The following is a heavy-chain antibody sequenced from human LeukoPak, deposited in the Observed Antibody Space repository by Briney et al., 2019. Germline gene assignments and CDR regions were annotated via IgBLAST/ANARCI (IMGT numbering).Heavy chain of an antibody. CDR3: ARGTQKSTIFGVVPDGMDV. D-gene: IGHD3-3*01. Sequence: SETLSLTCAVYGGSFSGYYWSWIRQPPRKGLEWIGEINHSGSTNYNPSLKSRVTISVDTSKNQFSLKLSSVTAADTAVYYCARGTQKSTIFGVVPDGMDVWGQGTTVTVSS. J-gene: IGHJ6*02. V-gene: IGHV4-34*01. CDR1: GGSFSGYY. CDR2: INHSGST.